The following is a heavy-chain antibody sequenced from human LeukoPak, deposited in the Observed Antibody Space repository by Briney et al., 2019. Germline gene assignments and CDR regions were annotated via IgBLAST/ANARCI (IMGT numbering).Heavy chain of an antibody. CDR2: ISVNSGYT. D-gene: IGHD4-23*01. Sequence: GASVKVSCKASGYRFTSDGIAWVRQAPGQGLEWMGWISVNSGYTNYAQKVQGRDTMTADTSTSTVYMELRSLRSDDTAIYYCARSREVTVSGPQFDYWGQGTLVTVSS. V-gene: IGHV1-18*01. CDR1: GYRFTSDG. J-gene: IGHJ4*02. CDR3: ARSREVTVSGPQFDY.